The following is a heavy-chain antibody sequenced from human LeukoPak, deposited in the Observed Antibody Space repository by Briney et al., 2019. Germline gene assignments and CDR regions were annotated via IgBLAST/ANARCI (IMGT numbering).Heavy chain of an antibody. CDR3: ARDAPYSNLLDY. Sequence: ASVKVSCKASGYTFTSYGISWVRQAPGQGLEWMGWISAYNGNTNYAQKFQGRVTITADKSTSTAYMELSSLRSEDTAVYYCARDAPYSNLLDYWGQGTLVTVSS. V-gene: IGHV1-18*01. J-gene: IGHJ4*02. CDR1: GYTFTSYG. D-gene: IGHD4-11*01. CDR2: ISAYNGNT.